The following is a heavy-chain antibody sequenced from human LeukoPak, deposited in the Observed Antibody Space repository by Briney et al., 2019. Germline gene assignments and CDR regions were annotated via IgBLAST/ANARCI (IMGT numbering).Heavy chain of an antibody. Sequence: PSETLSLTCTVSGGSISSSSYYWGWIRQPPGKGLEWIGSIYYSGSTYYNPSLKSRVTISVDTSKNQFSLKLSSVTAADTAVYYCATTIYGLGSWFQNWFDPWGQGTLVTVSS. CDR3: ATTIYGLGSWFQNWFDP. J-gene: IGHJ5*02. D-gene: IGHD3-10*01. V-gene: IGHV4-39*01. CDR1: GGSISSSSYY. CDR2: IYYSGST.